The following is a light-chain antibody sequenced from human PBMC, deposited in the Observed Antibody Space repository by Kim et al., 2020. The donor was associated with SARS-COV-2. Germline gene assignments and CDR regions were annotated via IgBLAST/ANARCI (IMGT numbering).Light chain of an antibody. V-gene: IGLV3-1*01. Sequence: VPPGQTASITWCGDKLGDKYACWYQQKPGQSPVLVIYQDSKRPSGLPERFSGSNSGNTAPLTISGTQAMDEADYYCQAWDSSTAYVFGTGTKVTVL. CDR1: KLGDKY. CDR3: QAWDSSTAYV. J-gene: IGLJ1*01. CDR2: QDS.